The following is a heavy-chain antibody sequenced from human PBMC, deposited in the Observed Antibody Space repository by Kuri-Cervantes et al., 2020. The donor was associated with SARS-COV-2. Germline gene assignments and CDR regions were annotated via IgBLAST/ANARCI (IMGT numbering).Heavy chain of an antibody. V-gene: IGHV2-70*11. CDR2: IDWDDDK. J-gene: IGHJ4*02. Sequence: SGPTLVKPTQTLTLTCSFSGFSLNTSGMCVSWIRQPPGKALEWLARIDWDDDKYYNTSLKTRLTISKDTSKNQVVLTMTNMDPVDTATYYCARIRYGDGYNNPRIFDYWGQGTLVTVSS. CDR3: ARIRYGDGYNNPRIFDY. D-gene: IGHD5-24*01. CDR1: GFSLNTSGMC.